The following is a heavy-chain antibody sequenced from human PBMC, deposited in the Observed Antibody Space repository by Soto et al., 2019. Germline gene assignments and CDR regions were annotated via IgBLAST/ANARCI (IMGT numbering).Heavy chain of an antibody. D-gene: IGHD2-15*01. CDR2: ISAYNGDT. CDR3: ARGGAGGLRGGVCY. J-gene: IGHJ4*02. Sequence: GSPVKVSFKTSGYTFTKYGITWVRQAPGQGLKWMGWISAYNGDTNYAQKFQGRVIMTTDTSTTTAYMELRSLIVDDTAVYYCARGGAGGLRGGVCYWGQGPLVTVCS. CDR1: GYTFTKYG. V-gene: IGHV1-18*04.